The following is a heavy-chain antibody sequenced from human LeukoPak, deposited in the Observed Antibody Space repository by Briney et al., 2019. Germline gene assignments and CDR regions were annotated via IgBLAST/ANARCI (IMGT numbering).Heavy chain of an antibody. V-gene: IGHV4-30-4*01. CDR3: ARVGATFDY. CDR2: IYYSGST. Sequence: SETLSLTCTVSGGSINSGDYYWSWSRQPPGKGLEWIGYIYYSGSTYYNPSLKSRVTISVDTSKNQFSLKLSSVTAADTAVYYCARVGATFDYWGQGTLVTVSS. D-gene: IGHD1-26*01. J-gene: IGHJ4*02. CDR1: GGSINSGDYY.